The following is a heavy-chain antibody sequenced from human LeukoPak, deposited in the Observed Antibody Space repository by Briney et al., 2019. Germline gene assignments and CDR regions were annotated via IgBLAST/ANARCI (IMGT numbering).Heavy chain of an antibody. CDR2: FDPEDGET. J-gene: IGHJ4*02. D-gene: IGHD1-1*01. Sequence: GASVKVSCNVSGYTLTELSMHWVRQAPGKGLEWMGGFDPEDGETIYAQKFQGRVTITEDTSTDTAYMELSSLRSEDTAVYYCATSTTFDYWGQGTLVTVSS. CDR1: GYTLTELS. CDR3: ATSTTFDY. V-gene: IGHV1-24*01.